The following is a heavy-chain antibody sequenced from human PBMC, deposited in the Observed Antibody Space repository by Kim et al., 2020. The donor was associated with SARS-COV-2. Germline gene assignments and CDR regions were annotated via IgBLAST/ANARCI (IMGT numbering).Heavy chain of an antibody. Sequence: GGSLRLSCEISGFNLLDHVVHWVRQAPDKGLDWVAVLSADGKTTYYAGSVRGRFSVSRDTSKSTIYLQMNSLKPDDSATYFCARGQQRYIFRYGLDVWGQGTTVTVS. CDR2: LSADGKTT. CDR3: ARGQQRYIFRYGLDV. D-gene: IGHD5-18*01. CDR1: GFNLLDHV. V-gene: IGHV3-30*04. J-gene: IGHJ6*02.